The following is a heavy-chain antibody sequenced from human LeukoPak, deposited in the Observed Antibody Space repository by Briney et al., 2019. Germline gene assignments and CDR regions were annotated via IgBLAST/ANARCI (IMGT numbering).Heavy chain of an antibody. CDR3: ARVWVGELMIYYYGMDV. CDR2: ITSKSRYI. CDR1: GLTFSSYS. J-gene: IGHJ6*04. D-gene: IGHD3-10*01. V-gene: IGHV3-21*01. Sequence: GGSLRLFCAASGLTFSSYSMNWARHARGKGLEWVSSITSKSRYIFYADSVKGRFTISRDNAKNSLYLQMYSLRAEDTAVYYCARVWVGELMIYYYGMDVWGKGTTVTVSS.